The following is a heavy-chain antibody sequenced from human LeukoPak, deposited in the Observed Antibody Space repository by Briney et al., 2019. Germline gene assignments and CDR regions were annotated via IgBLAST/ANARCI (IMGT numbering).Heavy chain of an antibody. CDR3: ARAGTVTTPWEDY. CDR2: INPNSGGT. J-gene: IGHJ4*02. V-gene: IGHV1-2*02. D-gene: IGHD4-17*01. Sequence: ASVKVSCKASGYTFSGYYMHWVRQAPGQGLEWMGWINPNSGGTKSAQKFQGRVTMTRDTSISTAYMELSRLRSDDTAVYYCARAGTVTTPWEDYWGQGTLVTVSS. CDR1: GYTFSGYY.